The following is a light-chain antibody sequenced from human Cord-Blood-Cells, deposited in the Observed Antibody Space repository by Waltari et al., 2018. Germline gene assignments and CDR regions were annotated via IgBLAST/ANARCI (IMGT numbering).Light chain of an antibody. J-gene: IGKJ4*01. CDR1: QSISSY. V-gene: IGKV1-39*01. Sequence: DIQMTQPPSSLSASVGDRFTIPCRASQSISSYLNWYQQKPGKAPKLLIYAASSLQSGVPSRFSGSGSGTDFTLTISSLQPEDFATYYCQQSYSTLALTFGGGTKVEIK. CDR2: AAS. CDR3: QQSYSTLALT.